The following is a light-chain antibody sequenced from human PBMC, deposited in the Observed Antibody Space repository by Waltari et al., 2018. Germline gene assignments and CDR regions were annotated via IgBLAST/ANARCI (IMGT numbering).Light chain of an antibody. CDR2: EGN. J-gene: IGLJ3*02. CDR1: SSEVGSYNL. V-gene: IGLV2-23*03. Sequence: QSALTQPASVSGSPGQSITISCTGTSSEVGSYNLVPGYQQHPGKAPILMIYEGNKRPSGFSNRFSGSKSGNTASLTISGLQGEDEADYHCCSYAGSNTFVVFGGGTKLTVL. CDR3: CSYAGSNTFVV.